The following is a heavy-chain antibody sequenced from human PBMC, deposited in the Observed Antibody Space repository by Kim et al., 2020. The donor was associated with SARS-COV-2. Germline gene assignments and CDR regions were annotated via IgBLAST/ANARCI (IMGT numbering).Heavy chain of an antibody. CDR3: AKAPFDYIWGSYRGFDY. D-gene: IGHD3-16*02. Sequence: SVKGRFTISRDNAKNSLSLHMNSLRAEDTAVYYCAKAPFDYIWGSYRGFDYWGQGTLVTVSS. V-gene: IGHV3-7*04. J-gene: IGHJ4*02.